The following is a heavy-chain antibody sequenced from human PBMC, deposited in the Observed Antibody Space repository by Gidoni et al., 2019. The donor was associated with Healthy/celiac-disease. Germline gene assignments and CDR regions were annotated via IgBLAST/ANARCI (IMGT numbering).Heavy chain of an antibody. V-gene: IGHV3-33*01. CDR2: IWYDGSNK. Sequence: QVQLVESGGGVVQPGRSLRLSCAASGFTFSSYGMHWVRQAPGKGLEWVAVIWYDGSNKYYAASVKGRFTISRDNSKNTLYLQMNSLRAEDTAVYYCAIDPGYSSYYYGMDVWGQGTTVTVSS. J-gene: IGHJ6*02. CDR3: AIDPGYSSYYYGMDV. D-gene: IGHD5-18*01. CDR1: GFTFSSYG.